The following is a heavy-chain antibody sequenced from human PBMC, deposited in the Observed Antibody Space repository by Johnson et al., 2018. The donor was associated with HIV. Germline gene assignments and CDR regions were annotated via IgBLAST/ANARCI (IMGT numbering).Heavy chain of an antibody. CDR2: IYSGGST. J-gene: IGHJ3*02. CDR3: ARASLARGGKIRAFDI. D-gene: IGHD4-23*01. Sequence: VQLVESGGGLVQPGGSLRLSCADSGFTVSSNYMSWVRQAPGKGLEWVSVIYSGGSTYYADSVKGRFTISRDNYKNTLYLQMNSLRAEDTAVFYCARASLARGGKIRAFDIWGQGTMVTVSS. CDR1: GFTVSSNY. V-gene: IGHV3-66*01.